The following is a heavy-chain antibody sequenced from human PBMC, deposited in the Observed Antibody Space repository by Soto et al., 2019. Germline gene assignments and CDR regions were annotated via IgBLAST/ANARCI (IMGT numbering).Heavy chain of an antibody. D-gene: IGHD2-15*01. CDR3: AKDRVVVVAAEPYYYYGMDV. CDR1: GGTFSSYA. Sequence: SVKVSCKASGGTFSSYAISWVRQAPGQGLEWMGGIIPIFGTANYAQKFQGRVTITADKSTSTAYMELSSLRSEDTAVYYCAKDRVVVVAAEPYYYYGMDVWGQGTTVTVSS. V-gene: IGHV1-69*06. J-gene: IGHJ6*02. CDR2: IIPIFGTA.